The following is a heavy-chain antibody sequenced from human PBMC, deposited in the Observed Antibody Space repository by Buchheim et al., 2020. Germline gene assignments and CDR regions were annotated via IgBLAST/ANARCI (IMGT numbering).Heavy chain of an antibody. D-gene: IGHD3-22*01. J-gene: IGHJ6*02. Sequence: QVQLVQSGAEVKKPGASVKVSCKASGYTFTSYYMHWVRQAPGQGLEWMGIINPSGGSTSYAQKFQGRVTMTRDTSTSTVYMELSSLRSEDTAVYYCASAHLYYYDSSGSYYYYYYGMDVWGQGTT. CDR3: ASAHLYYYDSSGSYYYYYYGMDV. CDR1: GYTFTSYY. V-gene: IGHV1-46*01. CDR2: INPSGGST.